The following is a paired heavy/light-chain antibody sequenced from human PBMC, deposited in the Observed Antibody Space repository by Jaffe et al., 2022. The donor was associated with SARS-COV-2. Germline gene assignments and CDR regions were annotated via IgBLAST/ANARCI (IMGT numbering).Light chain of an antibody. V-gene: IGKV1-8*01. CDR3: QQYDSYPLT. J-gene: IGKJ4*01. CDR2: AAS. Sequence: AIRMTQSPSSFSASTGDRVTITCRASQGISSYLAWFQQKPGKAPKLLIYAASTLHSGVPSRFSGSGSGTDFTLTISGLQSEDFATYYCQQYDSYPLTFGGGSKVELK. CDR1: QGISSY.
Heavy chain of an antibody. CDR3: ARAERGQGDFAY. Sequence: QVQLQESGPGLVKPSETLSLTCSVSAGSISNYYWSWIRQFPGKGLEWIGYIHYSGRANYNPSLKSRVTISVDTSKNQFSLTLTSVTAADTAVYYCARAERGQGDFAYWGQGTLVTVSS. V-gene: IGHV4-59*01. CDR1: AGSISNYY. D-gene: IGHD1-26*01. CDR2: IHYSGRA. J-gene: IGHJ4*02.